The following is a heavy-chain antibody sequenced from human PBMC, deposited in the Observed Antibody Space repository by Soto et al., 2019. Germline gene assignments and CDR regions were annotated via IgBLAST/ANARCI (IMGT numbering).Heavy chain of an antibody. J-gene: IGHJ6*03. CDR2: ISAYNGNT. CDR1: GYTFTSYG. V-gene: IGHV1-18*01. Sequence: GASVKVSCKASGYTFTSYGISWVRQAPGQGLEWMGWISAYNGNTNYAQKLQGRVTMTTDTSTSTAYMELRSLRSDDTAVYYCARVVRASRASYYYYYYYYMDVWGKGTTVTVSS. CDR3: ARVVRASRASYYYYYYYYMDV. D-gene: IGHD3-10*01.